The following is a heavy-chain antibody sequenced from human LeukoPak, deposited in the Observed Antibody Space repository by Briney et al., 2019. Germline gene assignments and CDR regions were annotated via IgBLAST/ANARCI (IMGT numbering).Heavy chain of an antibody. D-gene: IGHD3-10*01. J-gene: IGHJ4*02. CDR3: ARVWSLLWFGEFPPLDY. V-gene: IGHV3-33*01. CDR2: IWYDGSNK. CDR1: GFTFSSYG. Sequence: GGSLRLSCAASGFTFSSYGMHWVRQAPGKGLEWVAVIWYDGSNKYYADSVKGRFTISRDNSKNTLYLQMNSLRAEETAVYYCARVWSLLWFGEFPPLDYWGQGTLVTVSS.